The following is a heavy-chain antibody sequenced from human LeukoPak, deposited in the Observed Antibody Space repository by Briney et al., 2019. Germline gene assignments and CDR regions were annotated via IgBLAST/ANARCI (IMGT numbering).Heavy chain of an antibody. CDR3: AKDRGLAVAGTFDY. Sequence: GGSLRLSCAGSGFTFSSHSMNWVRQAPGKGLEWVSSISTSSSYIYYADSVKGRLTISRDNAKNSLYLQLDSLRAEDTAVYYCAKDRGLAVAGTFDYWGQGTLVTVSS. J-gene: IGHJ4*02. CDR2: ISTSSSYI. D-gene: IGHD6-19*01. CDR1: GFTFSSHS. V-gene: IGHV3-21*04.